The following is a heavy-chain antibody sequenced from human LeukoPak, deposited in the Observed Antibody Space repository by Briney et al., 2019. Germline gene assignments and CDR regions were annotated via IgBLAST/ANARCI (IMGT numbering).Heavy chain of an antibody. CDR1: GFTFSSYS. J-gene: IGHJ4*02. CDR3: VARGLSSDY. CDR2: ISSSSRAF. Sequence: PGGSLRLSCAASGFTFSSYSMSWVRQAPGKGLEWVSYISSSSRAFYYADSVKGRFTISRDNAKNSLYLQMNSLRDEDTAVFYCVARGLSSDYWGPGTLVTVSS. V-gene: IGHV3-48*02.